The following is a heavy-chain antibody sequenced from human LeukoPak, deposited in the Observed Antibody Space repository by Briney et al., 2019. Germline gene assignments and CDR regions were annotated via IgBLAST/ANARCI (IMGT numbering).Heavy chain of an antibody. CDR1: GYTLTELS. CDR2: FDPEDGET. J-gene: IGHJ4*02. V-gene: IGHV1-24*01. D-gene: IGHD1-26*01. CDR3: AAGYSGSYYSDY. Sequence: ASVKLSCKVSGYTLTELSMHWVRQAPGKGLEWMGGFDPEDGETIYAQKFQGRVTMTEDTSTDTAYMELSSLRSEDTAVYYCAAGYSGSYYSDYWGQGTLVTVSS.